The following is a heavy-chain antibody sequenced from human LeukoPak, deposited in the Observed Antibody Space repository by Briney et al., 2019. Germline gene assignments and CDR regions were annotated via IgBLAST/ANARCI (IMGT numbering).Heavy chain of an antibody. CDR2: TSSSSSTI. D-gene: IGHD3-16*02. CDR1: GFTFSSYS. J-gene: IGHJ4*02. Sequence: PGGSLRLSCAASGFTFSSYSMNWVRQAPGKGLEWVSYTSSSSSTIYYADSVKGRFTISRDNAKNSLYLQMNSLRAEDTAVYYCAREFYDYVWGSYRYTAPYYFDYWGQGTLVTVSS. V-gene: IGHV3-48*01. CDR3: AREFYDYVWGSYRYTAPYYFDY.